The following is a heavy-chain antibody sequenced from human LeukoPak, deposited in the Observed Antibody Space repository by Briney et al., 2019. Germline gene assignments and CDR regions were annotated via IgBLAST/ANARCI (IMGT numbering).Heavy chain of an antibody. Sequence: GGPLRLSCAASGFTFSDYYMSWIRQAPGKGLEWVSYISTGGNTKYYADSVKGRFTISRDNAKNSLYLQMSSLRAEDMGVYYCARDDFDSSGYNPWGQGTVVTVSA. CDR1: GFTFSDYY. J-gene: IGHJ1*01. CDR2: ISTGGNTK. CDR3: ARDDFDSSGYNP. D-gene: IGHD3-22*01. V-gene: IGHV3-11*04.